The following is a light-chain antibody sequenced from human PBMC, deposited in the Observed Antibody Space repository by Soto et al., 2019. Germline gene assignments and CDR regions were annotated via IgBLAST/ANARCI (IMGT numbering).Light chain of an antibody. Sequence: QSVLTQPPSVSAAPGQKVTISCSGSSSNIGNNYVSWYQSLPGTAPKLLIYDNNERPSGIPDRFSGSKSGTSATLGITGLQAEDEADYYCSSYTSSSTPCVFGTGTKAPS. CDR3: SSYTSSSTPCV. CDR1: SSNIGNNY. J-gene: IGLJ1*01. V-gene: IGLV1-51*01. CDR2: DNN.